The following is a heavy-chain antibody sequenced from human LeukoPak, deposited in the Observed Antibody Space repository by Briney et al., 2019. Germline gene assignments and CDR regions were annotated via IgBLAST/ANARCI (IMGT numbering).Heavy chain of an antibody. Sequence: SETLSLTCAVSGGSISSSNWWSWVRQPPGKGLEWIGEIYHSGSTNYNPFLKSRVTISVDKSKNQFSLKLSSVTAADTAVYYCASLTPSTPRWLASFDYWGQGTLVTVSS. CDR1: GGSISSSNW. V-gene: IGHV4-4*02. CDR2: IYHSGST. J-gene: IGHJ4*02. CDR3: ASLTPSTPRWLASFDY. D-gene: IGHD6-19*01.